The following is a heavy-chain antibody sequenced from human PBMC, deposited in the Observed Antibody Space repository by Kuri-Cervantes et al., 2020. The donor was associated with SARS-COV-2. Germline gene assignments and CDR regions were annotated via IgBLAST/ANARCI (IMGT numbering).Heavy chain of an antibody. CDR2: VYWSGHT. CDR1: GGSISRNNYY. CDR3: AREGRGAFDI. Sequence: SETLSLTCTVSGGSISRNNYYWGWVRQAPGRGLEWIGSVYWSGHTYDNPSLKSRVTISLDTPKNQFSLKLTSVTAADPAVYYCAREGRGAFDIWGQGTMVTVSS. D-gene: IGHD1-26*01. V-gene: IGHV4-39*02. J-gene: IGHJ3*02.